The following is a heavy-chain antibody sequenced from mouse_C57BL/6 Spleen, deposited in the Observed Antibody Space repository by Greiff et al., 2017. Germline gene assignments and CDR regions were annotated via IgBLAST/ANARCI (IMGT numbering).Heavy chain of an antibody. J-gene: IGHJ2*01. CDR2: INPNNGGT. CDR1: GYTFTDYY. CDR3: ATRPLITTVVDFDY. V-gene: IGHV1-26*01. D-gene: IGHD1-1*01. Sequence: EVQLQQSGPELVKPGASVKISCKASGYTFTDYYMNWVKQSHGKSLEWIGDINPNNGGTSYNQKFKGKATLTVDKSSSTAYMELRSLTSEDSAVYYCATRPLITTVVDFDYWGQGTTLTVSS.